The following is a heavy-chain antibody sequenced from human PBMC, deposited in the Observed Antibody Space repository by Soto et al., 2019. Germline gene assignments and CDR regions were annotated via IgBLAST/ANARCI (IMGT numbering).Heavy chain of an antibody. V-gene: IGHV4-30-4*01. CDR1: GGSISSYY. CDR3: ARDHYYGSGYDY. Sequence: SETLSLTCTVSGGSISSYYWSWIRQPPGKGLEWIGYIYYSGSTYYNPSLKSRVTISVDTSKNQFSLKLSSVTAADTAVYYCARDHYYGSGYDYWGQGTLVTVSS. CDR2: IYYSGST. D-gene: IGHD3-10*01. J-gene: IGHJ4*02.